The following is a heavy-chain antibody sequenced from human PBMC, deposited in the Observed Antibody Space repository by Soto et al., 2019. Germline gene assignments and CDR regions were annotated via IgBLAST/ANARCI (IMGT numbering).Heavy chain of an antibody. CDR1: GDTISTGGYT. D-gene: IGHD6-6*01. J-gene: IGHJ3*02. CDR2: TYHSGNP. CDR3: AREVGEVDYTSSSDAFDI. V-gene: IGHV4-30-2*01. Sequence: SETLSLTCDVSGDTISTGGYTWAWIRQPPGKALEWIGHTYHSGNPYYNPSLKSRVIISVDRSKNQFSLNLDSVTAADTAVYYCAREVGEVDYTSSSDAFDIWGQGTMVTVSS.